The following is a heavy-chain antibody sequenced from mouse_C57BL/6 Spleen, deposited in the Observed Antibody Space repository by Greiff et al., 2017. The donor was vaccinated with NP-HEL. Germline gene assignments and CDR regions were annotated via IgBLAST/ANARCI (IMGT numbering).Heavy chain of an antibody. D-gene: IGHD2-2*01. J-gene: IGHJ3*01. CDR1: GYTFTDYE. CDR3: TRGYGYEDAY. V-gene: IGHV1-15*01. CDR2: IDPETGGT. Sequence: VQLQQSGAELVRPGASVTLSCKASGYTFTDYEMHWVKQTPVHGLEWIGAIDPETGGTAYNQKFKGKAILTADKSSSTAYMELRSLTSEDSAVYYCTRGYGYEDAYWGQGTLVTVSA.